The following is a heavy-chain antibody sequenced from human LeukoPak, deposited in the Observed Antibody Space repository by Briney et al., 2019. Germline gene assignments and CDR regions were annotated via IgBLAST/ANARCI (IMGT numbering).Heavy chain of an antibody. CDR1: GFTISSYW. CDR3: ARDPSIGPSGMDV. V-gene: IGHV3-74*01. CDR2: INGEGSSI. D-gene: IGHD3-22*01. Sequence: PGGSLRLSCAASGFTISSYWMHWVRQAPGKGLVWVSRINGEGSSISYADSVKGRFAISRDNAKNTLYLQMNSLRAEDTAVYYCARDPSIGPSGMDVWGQGTTVTVSS. J-gene: IGHJ6*02.